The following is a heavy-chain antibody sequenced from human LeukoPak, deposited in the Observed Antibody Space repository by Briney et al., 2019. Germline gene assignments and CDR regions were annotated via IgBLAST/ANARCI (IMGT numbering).Heavy chain of an antibody. V-gene: IGHV3-7*01. D-gene: IGHD3-3*01. CDR3: ARVGRAILYYYYGMDV. J-gene: IGHJ6*02. CDR2: IKQDGSEK. Sequence: GGSLRLSCAASGFTFSSYWMSWVHQAPGRGLEWVANIKQDGSEKYYVDSVKGRFTISRDNAKNSLYLQMNSLRAEDTAVYYCARVGRAILYYYYGMDVWGQGTTVTVSS. CDR1: GFTFSSYW.